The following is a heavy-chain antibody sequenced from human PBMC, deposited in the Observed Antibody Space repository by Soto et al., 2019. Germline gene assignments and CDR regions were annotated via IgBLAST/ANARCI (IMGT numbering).Heavy chain of an antibody. CDR3: ARTPGPEVAASLEYYYFSGMDV. V-gene: IGHV5-51*01. CDR2: IHPGDSDT. Sequence: PGESLKISCDASGDSFTSYWIGWVRQMPWKGLEWMGIIHPGDSDTKYSPSFQGQVTISVDKSITTAYLQWSSLKASDTAMYYCARTPGPEVAASLEYYYFSGMDVWGQGTTVTVSS. D-gene: IGHD2-15*01. J-gene: IGHJ6*02. CDR1: GDSFTSYW.